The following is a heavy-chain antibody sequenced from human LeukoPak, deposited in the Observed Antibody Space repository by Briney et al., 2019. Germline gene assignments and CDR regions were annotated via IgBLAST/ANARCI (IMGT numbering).Heavy chain of an antibody. CDR2: IYSGGST. J-gene: IGHJ4*02. Sequence: GGSLRLSCAASGFTFSSYSMNWVRQAPGKGLEWVSVIYSGGSTYYADSVKGRFTISRDNSKNTLYLQMNSLRAEDTAVYYCARNGAIDSSDYWGQGTLVTVSS. V-gene: IGHV3-53*01. CDR3: ARNGAIDSSDY. D-gene: IGHD3-22*01. CDR1: GFTFSSYS.